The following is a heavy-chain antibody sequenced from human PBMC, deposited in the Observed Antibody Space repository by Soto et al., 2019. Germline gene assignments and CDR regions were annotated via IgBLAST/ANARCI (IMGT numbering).Heavy chain of an antibody. CDR3: ARVRPTGYVGNDSNGMDV. CDR1: GGTLNYDA. V-gene: IGHV1-69*01. J-gene: IGHJ6*02. CDR2: IITVFHTA. Sequence: QVQLVQSGAEVKKPGSSVKVSCKASGGTLNYDAFTWVRQAPGQGLEWMGGIITVFHTANYAQKFQGRVTITADEATRTVYMEVKSLRSDDTAVYYCARVRPTGYVGNDSNGMDVWGQGTTVTVSS. D-gene: IGHD5-12*01.